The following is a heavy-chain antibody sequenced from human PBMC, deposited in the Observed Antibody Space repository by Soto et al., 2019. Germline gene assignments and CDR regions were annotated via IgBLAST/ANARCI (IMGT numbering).Heavy chain of an antibody. D-gene: IGHD3-16*02. Sequence: QVQLVESGGGVVQPGRSLRLSCAASGFTFSSYGMHWVRQAPGKGLEWVAVISYDGSNKYYADSVKGRFTISRDNSKNTLYLQMNSLRAEDTAVYYCAKDLGYRYFDYWGQETLVTVSS. J-gene: IGHJ4*02. V-gene: IGHV3-30*18. CDR3: AKDLGYRYFDY. CDR2: ISYDGSNK. CDR1: GFTFSSYG.